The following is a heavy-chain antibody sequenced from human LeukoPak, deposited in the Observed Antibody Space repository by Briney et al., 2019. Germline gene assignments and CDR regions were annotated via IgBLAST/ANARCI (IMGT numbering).Heavy chain of an antibody. CDR3: AKDYDFWGGHTGTLDYYYYMDV. D-gene: IGHD3-3*01. V-gene: IGHV3-30*02. J-gene: IGHJ6*03. CDR1: GFTFSSYG. Sequence: GGSLRLSCAASGFTFSSYGMHWVRQAPGKGLEWVAFIRYDGTNKYYADSVKGRFTISRDNSKNTLYLQMNSLRAEDTAVFYCAKDYDFWGGHTGTLDYYYYMDVWGKGTTVTVSS. CDR2: IRYDGTNK.